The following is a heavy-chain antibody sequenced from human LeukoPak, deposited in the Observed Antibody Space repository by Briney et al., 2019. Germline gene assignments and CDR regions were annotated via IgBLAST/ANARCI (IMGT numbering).Heavy chain of an antibody. J-gene: IGHJ4*02. CDR2: IFTSGSA. Sequence: SETLSLTCTVSGGSIGSYYWSWIRQPAGKGLEWIGRIFTSGSANYNPSLKSRVTMSLDTSRNHFSLRLSSVTAADTAVYYCARDLRRYDSSDALDYWGQGTLVTVSS. D-gene: IGHD3-22*01. CDR1: GGSIGSYY. CDR3: ARDLRRYDSSDALDY. V-gene: IGHV4-4*07.